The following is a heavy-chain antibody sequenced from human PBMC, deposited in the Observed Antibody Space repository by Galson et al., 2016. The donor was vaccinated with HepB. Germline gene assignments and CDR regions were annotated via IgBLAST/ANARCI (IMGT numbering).Heavy chain of an antibody. D-gene: IGHD6-13*01. CDR3: ARADIGTSGTFPKFDP. J-gene: IGHJ5*02. CDR2: IWYDGSKK. CDR1: GFTFSNYG. V-gene: IGHV3-33*01. Sequence: SLRLSCAASGFTFSNYGMHWVRQAPGKGLEWVAIIWYDGSKKYYADPVKGRFTISRDNYKNTLYLQMNTLRAEDTAVYYCARADIGTSGTFPKFDPWGQGTLVTVSS.